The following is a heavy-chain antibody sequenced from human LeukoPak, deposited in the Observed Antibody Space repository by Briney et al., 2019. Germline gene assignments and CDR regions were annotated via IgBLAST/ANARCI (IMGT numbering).Heavy chain of an antibody. Sequence: SVKVSCKASGCSFSSYAISWVRQAPGQGLEWMGGIIPIFGTANYVQKFQGRVTITADESTSTAYMELSSLRSEDTAVYYCARGLLAAGPSPSWFDPWGQGTLVTVSS. CDR3: ARGLLAAGPSPSWFDP. J-gene: IGHJ5*02. CDR1: GCSFSSYA. V-gene: IGHV1-69*01. D-gene: IGHD6-13*01. CDR2: IIPIFGTA.